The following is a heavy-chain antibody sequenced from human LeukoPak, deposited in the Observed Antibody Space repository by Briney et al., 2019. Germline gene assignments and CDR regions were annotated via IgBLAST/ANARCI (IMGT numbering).Heavy chain of an antibody. CDR3: AREGSSSSYNWFDP. D-gene: IGHD6-6*01. CDR2: INPNSGGT. V-gene: IGHV1-2*02. CDR1: GHTFTGYY. Sequence: ASVKVSCKASGHTFTGYYMHWVRQAPGQGLEWMGWINPNSGGTNYAQKFQGRVTMTRDTSISTAYMELSRLRSDDTAVYYCAREGSSSSYNWFDPWGQGTLVTVSS. J-gene: IGHJ5*02.